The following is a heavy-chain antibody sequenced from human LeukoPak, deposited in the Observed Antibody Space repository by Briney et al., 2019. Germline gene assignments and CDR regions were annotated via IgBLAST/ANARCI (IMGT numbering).Heavy chain of an antibody. CDR2: IYYSGST. J-gene: IGHJ4*02. CDR1: GGSISSYY. D-gene: IGHD6-19*01. V-gene: IGHV4-59*01. Sequence: PSETLSLTCTVSGGSISSYYWSWIRQPPGKGLEWIGYIYYSGSTNYNPSLKSRVTISVDTSKNQFSLKLSSVTAADTAVYYCARGRSGWRDWQRAYFDYWGQGTLVTVSS. CDR3: ARGRSGWRDWQRAYFDY.